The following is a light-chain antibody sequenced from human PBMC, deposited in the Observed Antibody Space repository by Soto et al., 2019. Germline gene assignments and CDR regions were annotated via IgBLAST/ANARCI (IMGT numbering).Light chain of an antibody. CDR3: QQSKSFPLT. CDR1: QDINSW. J-gene: IGKJ4*01. V-gene: IGKV1-12*01. CDR2: IAS. Sequence: DIQMTQSPSSVSASVGDRFTITCRARQDINSWLTWYQQKPGKAPKVLIYIASRLQPGVPSRFSVRGSVTDFSLTISTLQPEDFATYFCQQSKSFPLTVGGGTKVEIK.